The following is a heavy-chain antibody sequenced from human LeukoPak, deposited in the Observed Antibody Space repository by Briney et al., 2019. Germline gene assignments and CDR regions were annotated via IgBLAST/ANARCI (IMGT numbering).Heavy chain of an antibody. Sequence: PSETLSLTCTVSGGSISSYYWSWIRQPAGEGLEWIGRIYTSGSTNYNPSLKSRVTMSVDTSKNQFSLKLSSVTAADTAVYYCAKTSGWQFYYYYGMDVWGQGTTVTVSS. CDR1: GGSISSYY. CDR3: AKTSGWQFYYYYGMDV. J-gene: IGHJ6*02. V-gene: IGHV4-4*07. D-gene: IGHD6-19*01. CDR2: IYTSGST.